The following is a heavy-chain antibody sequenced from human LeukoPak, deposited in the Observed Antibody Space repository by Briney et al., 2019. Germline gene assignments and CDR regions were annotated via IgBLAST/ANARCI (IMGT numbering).Heavy chain of an antibody. D-gene: IGHD6-19*01. V-gene: IGHV1-18*01. CDR1: GYTFTSYG. CDR3: ARVGEQGLVYYYYGMDV. Sequence: ASVKVSCKASGYTFTSYGISWVRQAPGQGLEWMGWISAYNGNTNYAQKLQGRVTMTTDTSTSTAYMELRSLRSDDTAVYYCARVGEQGLVYYYYGMDVGGQGTRVTVSS. J-gene: IGHJ6*02. CDR2: ISAYNGNT.